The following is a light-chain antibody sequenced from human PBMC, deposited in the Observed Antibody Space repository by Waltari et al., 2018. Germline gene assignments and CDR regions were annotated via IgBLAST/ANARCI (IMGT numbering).Light chain of an antibody. J-gene: IGKJ1*01. CDR2: GVS. V-gene: IGKV3-20*01. Sequence: EIVLTQSPGALPLSPGERATLSCRASQSVTSIYLAWYQQKPGQAPRLLIYGVSSRATGIPDRFSGSGSGTDFTLTISRLEPEDFAVYYCQQYGTSPWTFGQGTKVEIK. CDR3: QQYGTSPWT. CDR1: QSVTSIY.